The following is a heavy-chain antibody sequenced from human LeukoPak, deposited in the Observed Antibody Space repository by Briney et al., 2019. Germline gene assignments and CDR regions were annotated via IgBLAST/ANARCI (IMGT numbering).Heavy chain of an antibody. CDR1: GYTFTDYY. D-gene: IGHD5-18*01. J-gene: IGHJ6*03. CDR2: INPKSRAT. CDR3: ARGVDTAVIPYYYYYMDV. V-gene: IGHV1-2*02. Sequence: ASVKVSCKASGYTFTDYYMHWVRQAPGQGLEWMGWINPKSRATNYAQNFQGRVTLTRYTSISTAYMELSSLRSDDTAVYYCARGVDTAVIPYYYYYMDVWGIGTTVTVSS.